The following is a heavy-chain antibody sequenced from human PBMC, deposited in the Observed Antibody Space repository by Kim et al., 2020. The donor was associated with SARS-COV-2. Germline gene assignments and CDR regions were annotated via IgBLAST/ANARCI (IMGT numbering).Heavy chain of an antibody. CDR2: INPSGGST. Sequence: ASVKVSCKASGYTFTSYYMHWVRQAPGQGLEWMGIINPSGGSTSYAQKFQGRVTMTRDTSTSTVYMELSSLRSEDTAVYYCARDFSGVAYNWNDGGYYYYYYYMDVWGKGTTVTVSS. CDR3: ARDFSGVAYNWNDGGYYYYYYYMDV. D-gene: IGHD1-1*01. CDR1: GYTFTSYY. J-gene: IGHJ6*03. V-gene: IGHV1-46*01.